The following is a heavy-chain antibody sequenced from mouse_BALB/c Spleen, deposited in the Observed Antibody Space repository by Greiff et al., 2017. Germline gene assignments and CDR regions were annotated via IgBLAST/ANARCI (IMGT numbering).Heavy chain of an antibody. J-gene: IGHJ2*01. Sequence: VQLQQSGPGLVQPSPSLSITCTVSGFSLTSYGVHWVRQSPGQGLEWLGVIWSGGSTDYNAAFISRLSIIKDNSKSQVFFKMNRLQANDTAIYYRARNPYGNDFDDWGQGTTLTVSS. CDR3: ARNPYGNDFDD. V-gene: IGHV2-2*02. CDR2: IWSGGST. D-gene: IGHD2-10*02. CDR1: GFSLTSYG.